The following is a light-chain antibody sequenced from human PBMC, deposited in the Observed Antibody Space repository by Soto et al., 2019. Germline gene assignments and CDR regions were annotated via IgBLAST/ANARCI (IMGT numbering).Light chain of an antibody. J-gene: IGKJ1*01. CDR3: LQLYNFSWT. CDR1: QGIGND. V-gene: IGKV1-6*01. CDR2: AAS. Sequence: AIQLTQSPPSLSASVVDRVTISCRASQGIGNDLAWYQQKPGKAPRVLIFAASNLQSGVPSRFSGSGSGTDFTLTISRLQPEDFATYYCLQLYNFSWTFGQGTKVDIK.